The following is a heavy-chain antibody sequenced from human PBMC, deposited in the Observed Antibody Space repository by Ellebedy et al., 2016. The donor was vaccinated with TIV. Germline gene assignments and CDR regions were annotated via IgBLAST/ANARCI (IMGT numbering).Heavy chain of an antibody. CDR1: EFTFSDYG. D-gene: IGHD6-13*01. CDR3: AKDGGCSWFPNWFDP. J-gene: IGHJ5*02. V-gene: IGHV3-30*02. Sequence: GESLKISCAASEFTFSDYGMHWVRQAPGKGLEWVAFIRYDGSNKDYADSVKGRFNISRDSSKNTVYLQMNSLRAEETAVYYCAKDGGCSWFPNWFDPWGQGTLVTVSS. CDR2: IRYDGSNK.